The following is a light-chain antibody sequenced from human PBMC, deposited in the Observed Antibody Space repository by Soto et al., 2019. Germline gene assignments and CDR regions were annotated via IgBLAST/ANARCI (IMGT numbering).Light chain of an antibody. CDR3: QQYGSSRRT. CDR2: GAS. V-gene: IGKV3-20*01. Sequence: EIVLTQSPGTLSLSPGERATLSCRASQSVSSSYLAWYQHKPGQAPRLLIYGASSRATGIPDRFSGSGSGTHFPLTISRLEPEDFAVYYCQQYGSSRRTFGQGTKVEIK. CDR1: QSVSSSY. J-gene: IGKJ1*01.